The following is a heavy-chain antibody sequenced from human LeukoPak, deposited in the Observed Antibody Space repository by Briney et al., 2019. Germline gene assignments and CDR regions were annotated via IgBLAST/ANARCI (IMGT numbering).Heavy chain of an antibody. CDR1: GYTFTGYY. CDR3: ARVAVKGGWNWFDP. Sequence: ASVKVSCKASGYTFTGYYMHWVRQAPGQGLEWMGWINPNSGGTNYAQKFQGRVTMTRDTSISTAYMELSRLRSDDTAVYYCARVAVKGGWNWFDPWGQGTLVTVSS. J-gene: IGHJ5*02. V-gene: IGHV1-2*02. D-gene: IGHD4-17*01. CDR2: INPNSGGT.